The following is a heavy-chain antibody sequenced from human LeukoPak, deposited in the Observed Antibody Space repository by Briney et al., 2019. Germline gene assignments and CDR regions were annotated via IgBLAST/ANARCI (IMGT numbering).Heavy chain of an antibody. CDR2: ISYDGSNK. CDR3: ASSWQVAGTYYCYGMDV. Sequence: GGSLRLSCAASGFTFSSYAMHWVRQAPGKGLEWVAVISYDGSNKYHADSVKGRFTISRDNSKNTLYLQMNSLRAEDTAVYYCASSWQVAGTYYCYGMDVWGQGTTVTVSS. CDR1: GFTFSSYA. V-gene: IGHV3-30-3*01. D-gene: IGHD6-19*01. J-gene: IGHJ6*02.